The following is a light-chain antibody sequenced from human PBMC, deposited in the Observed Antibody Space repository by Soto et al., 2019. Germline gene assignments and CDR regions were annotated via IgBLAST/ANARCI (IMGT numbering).Light chain of an antibody. Sequence: EIVMTQSPGTLSVSPGERATLSCRASQSVTNNLAWYQQKPGQAPSLLIYGAFTRASGIPARFSGSGSGTEFTFTISSLQSEDFAVYFCQQYSDWPYTFGQGTKLEIK. V-gene: IGKV3-15*01. CDR1: QSVTNN. J-gene: IGKJ2*01. CDR3: QQYSDWPYT. CDR2: GAF.